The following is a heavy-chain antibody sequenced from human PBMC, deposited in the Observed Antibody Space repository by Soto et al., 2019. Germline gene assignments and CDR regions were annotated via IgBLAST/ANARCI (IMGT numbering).Heavy chain of an antibody. CDR2: FDPEDGET. CDR1: GYTLTELS. V-gene: IGHV1-24*01. CDR3: ATVHRGWYYFDY. D-gene: IGHD6-19*01. J-gene: IGHJ4*02. Sequence: ASVKVSCKVSGYTLTELSMHWVRQAPGRGLEWMGGFDPEDGETIYAQKFQGRVTMTEDTSTDTAYMELSSLRSEDTAVYYCATVHRGWYYFDYWGQGTLVTVSS.